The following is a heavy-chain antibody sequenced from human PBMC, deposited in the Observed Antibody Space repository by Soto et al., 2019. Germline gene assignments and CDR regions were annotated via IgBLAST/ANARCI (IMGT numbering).Heavy chain of an antibody. J-gene: IGHJ5*02. CDR2: INPNSGAT. Sequence: QVQLVQSGAEVKKPGASVKVSCRASGYTFTGYFMHWVRQAPGQGLEWMGWINPNSGATKYAQKFQGRVTLSRDTFIRTAYMALSGLRSDDTAVYYCARGGGAILAPLPWGQGTLVTVSS. V-gene: IGHV1-2*02. CDR3: ARGGGAILAPLP. D-gene: IGHD3-10*01. CDR1: GYTFTGYF.